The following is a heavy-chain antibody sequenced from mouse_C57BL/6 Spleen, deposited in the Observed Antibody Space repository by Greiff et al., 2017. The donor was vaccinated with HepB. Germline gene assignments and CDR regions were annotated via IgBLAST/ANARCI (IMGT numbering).Heavy chain of an antibody. CDR3: ARSPYYGSSYRFAY. CDR1: GYAFTNYL. Sequence: VQLKESGAELVRPGTSVKVSCKASGYAFTNYLIEWVKQRPGQGLEWIGVINPGSGGTNYNEKFKGKATLTADKSSSTAYMQLSSLTSEDSAVYFCARSPYYGSSYRFAYWGQGTLVTVSA. J-gene: IGHJ3*01. D-gene: IGHD1-1*01. CDR2: INPGSGGT. V-gene: IGHV1-54*01.